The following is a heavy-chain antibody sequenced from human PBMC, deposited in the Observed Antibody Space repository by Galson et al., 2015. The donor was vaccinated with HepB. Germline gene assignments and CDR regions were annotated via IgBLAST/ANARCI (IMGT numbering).Heavy chain of an antibody. J-gene: IGHJ5*02. Sequence: SVKVSCKASGYTFTNYYLHWVRQAPGQGLEWMAIIDPRGGSTTFAQKFQGRVTLTRDTSTSTVYMELSSLRSEDTAVYYCASGGSYFDGRGSLYNWFDPWGQGTLVTVSS. CDR2: IDPRGGST. CDR3: ASGGSYFDGRGSLYNWFDP. D-gene: IGHD3-22*01. CDR1: GYTFTNYY. V-gene: IGHV1-46*01.